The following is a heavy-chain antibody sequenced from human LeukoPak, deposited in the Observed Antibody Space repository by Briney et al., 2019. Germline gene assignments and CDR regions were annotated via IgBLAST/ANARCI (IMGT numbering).Heavy chain of an antibody. D-gene: IGHD5-18*01. CDR1: GFTFSNYG. V-gene: IGHV3-30*03. CDR3: ASARGSNYGSLGD. J-gene: IGHJ4*02. CDR2: ISYDGSIE. Sequence: GGSLRLSCAASGFTFSNYGMHWVRQSPGKGLEWVAVISYDGSIEYYADSVKGRFTISSDDSRNTLYLQMNSLRPEDTALYYCASARGSNYGSLGDWGQGTLVTVSS.